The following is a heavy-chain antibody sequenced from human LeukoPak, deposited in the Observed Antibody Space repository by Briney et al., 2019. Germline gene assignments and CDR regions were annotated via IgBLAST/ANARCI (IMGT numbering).Heavy chain of an antibody. D-gene: IGHD2-15*01. CDR2: INSDGSST. V-gene: IGHV3-74*01. CDR1: GFTFSSYW. J-gene: IGHJ4*02. CDR3: ARDRIRKRYDY. Sequence: GGSLRLSCAASGFTFSSYWMHWVRQAPGKGLVWVSRINSDGSSTSYADSVKGRFTVSRDNAKNSLYLQMNSLRAEDTAVYYCARDRIRKRYDYRGQGTLVTVSS.